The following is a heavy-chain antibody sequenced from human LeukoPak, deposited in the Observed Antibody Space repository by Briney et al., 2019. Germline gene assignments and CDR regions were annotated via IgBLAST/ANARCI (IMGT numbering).Heavy chain of an antibody. J-gene: IGHJ4*02. D-gene: IGHD3-10*01. CDR2: MDPSGSQK. CDR1: GFTFNRSW. CDR3: AIWASGNY. V-gene: IGHV3-7*01. Sequence: GGSLRLSCAASGFTFNRSWLNWVGQAPGRGLEWVANMDPSGSQKRYVDSVKGRFTISKDNPGTSLYLEMNSLRTEDTAIYYCAIWASGNYWGQGTLVTVSS.